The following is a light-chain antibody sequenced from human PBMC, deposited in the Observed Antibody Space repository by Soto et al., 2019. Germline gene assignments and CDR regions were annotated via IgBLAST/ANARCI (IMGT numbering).Light chain of an antibody. CDR3: MQATHRPPT. CDR2: KAS. Sequence: DVVMTQSPLSLPVTLGQPASISCRSSRSLVYSDGNAYLNWFQQRPGQSPRRQIYKASNRDSGVPDRFSGSGSGTDFTLQISRVEAEDVGVYYCMQATHRPPTFGRGTRVEIK. J-gene: IGKJ1*01. V-gene: IGKV2-30*01. CDR1: RSLVYSDGNAY.